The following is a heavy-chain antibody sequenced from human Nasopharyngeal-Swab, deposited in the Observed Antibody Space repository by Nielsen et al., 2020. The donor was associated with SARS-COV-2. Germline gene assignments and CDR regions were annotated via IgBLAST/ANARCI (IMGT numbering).Heavy chain of an antibody. D-gene: IGHD2-2*01. CDR3: ARVNNGGGIVPASYSFFMDV. J-gene: IGHJ6*03. CDR1: GVSFSGYH. V-gene: IGHV4-34*01. Sequence: SETLSLTCSLKGVSFSGYHWGWIRQSPGKRLEGIGDITRSGNTNYNPALKSRVIKSVATSKDEFSLKLTSVTAADTAIYFCARVNNGGGIVPASYSFFMDVWGKGTSVAVSS. CDR2: ITRSGNT.